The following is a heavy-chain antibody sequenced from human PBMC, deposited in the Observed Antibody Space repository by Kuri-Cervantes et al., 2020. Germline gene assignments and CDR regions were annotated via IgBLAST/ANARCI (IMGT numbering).Heavy chain of an antibody. CDR3: ARDFGGSYFLDV. D-gene: IGHD1-26*01. V-gene: IGHV4-59*01. CDR1: GGSISSYY. CDR2: IYYSGSI. Sequence: SETLSLTCTVSGGSISSYYWSWIRQPPGKGLEWIGYIYYSGSINYNPSLKSRVTISVDTSKNQFSLKLSSVTAADTAVYYCARDFGGSYFLDVWGKGTTVTVSS. J-gene: IGHJ6*03.